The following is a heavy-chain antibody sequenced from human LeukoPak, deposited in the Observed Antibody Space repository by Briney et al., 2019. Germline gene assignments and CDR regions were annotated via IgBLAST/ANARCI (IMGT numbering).Heavy chain of an antibody. CDR3: ARDLRLSIAVPDAFDI. V-gene: IGHV3-30-3*01. CDR1: GFTFSSYA. Sequence: PGRSLRLSCAASGFTFSSYAMHWVRQAPGKGLEWVAVISYDGSNKYYADSVKGRFTISRDNAKNSLYLQMNSLRAEDTAVYYCARDLRLSIAVPDAFDIWGQGTMVTVSS. J-gene: IGHJ3*02. CDR2: ISYDGSNK. D-gene: IGHD6-19*01.